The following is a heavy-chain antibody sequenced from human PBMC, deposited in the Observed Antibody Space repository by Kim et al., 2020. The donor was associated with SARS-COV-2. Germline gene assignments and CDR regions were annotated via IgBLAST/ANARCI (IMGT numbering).Heavy chain of an antibody. J-gene: IGHJ4*02. CDR2: INQDGSDQ. D-gene: IGHD3-16*01. Sequence: GGSLRLSCEASGFTFSTYWMSWVRQAPGKGLEWVANINQDGSDQYYVDSVKGRFTISRDNAKNALYLQMHSLRDEDTAVYYCTRGQLGPGIWGQGTLVTVSS. V-gene: IGHV3-7*01. CDR3: TRGQLGPGI. CDR1: GFTFSTYW.